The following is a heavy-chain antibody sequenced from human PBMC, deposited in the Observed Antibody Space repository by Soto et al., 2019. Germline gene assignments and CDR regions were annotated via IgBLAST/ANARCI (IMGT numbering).Heavy chain of an antibody. CDR3: ARRLHCSGGICYYGLDN. D-gene: IGHD2-15*01. CDR2: MNPDSGHA. CDR1: GYTFTNSD. V-gene: IGHV1-8*01. Sequence: QVQLVQSGAEVKKPGASVKVSCKASGYTFTNSDINWVRQAPGQGLEWMGWMNPDSGHAAYAQKFQGRVTLTTSTSTSTVYMEMRSLGSEDTAVYYCARRLHCSGGICYYGLDNWGQGTLVTVSS. J-gene: IGHJ4*02.